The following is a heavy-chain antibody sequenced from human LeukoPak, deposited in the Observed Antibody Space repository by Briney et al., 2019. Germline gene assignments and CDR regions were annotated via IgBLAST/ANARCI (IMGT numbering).Heavy chain of an antibody. CDR2: MNPNSGNT. V-gene: IGHV1-8*01. Sequence: GASVKVSCKASGYTFTSYDINWVRQATGQGLEWMGWMNPNSGNTGYAQKFQGRVTMTRNTSISTAYMELSSLRSEDTAVYYCARNYLAVTTYYYYYYMDVWGKGTTVTISS. J-gene: IGHJ6*03. CDR3: ARNYLAVTTYYYYYYMDV. D-gene: IGHD4-17*01. CDR1: GYTFTSYD.